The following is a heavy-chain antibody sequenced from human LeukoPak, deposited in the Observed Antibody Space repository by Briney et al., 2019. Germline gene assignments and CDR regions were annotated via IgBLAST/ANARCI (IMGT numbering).Heavy chain of an antibody. CDR3: ARLYQTYSSGWYGWVYFDY. V-gene: IGHV1-2*02. CDR1: GYTFTGYY. J-gene: IGHJ4*02. Sequence: GASVKVSCKASGYTFTGYYMHWVRQAPGQGLEWMGWINPNGGGTNYAQKFQGRVTMTRDTSISTAYMELSRLRSDDTAVYYCARLYQTYSSGWYGWVYFDYWGQGTLVTVSS. D-gene: IGHD6-19*01. CDR2: INPNGGGT.